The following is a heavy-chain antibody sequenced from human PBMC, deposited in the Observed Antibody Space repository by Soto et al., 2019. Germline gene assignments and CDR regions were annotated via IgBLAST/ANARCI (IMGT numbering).Heavy chain of an antibody. CDR1: VFNFYNYA. D-gene: IGHD3-3*01. CDR3: VKDLRPNRGWFGP. J-gene: IGHJ5*02. V-gene: IGHV3-23*01. CDR2: ISGDGTRT. Sequence: RRLSFAASVFNFYNYAMTWVGQAPGKGLEWVSGISGDGTRTYYGDSVKGRFTISRDNSKNTVFLQMNSLRAEDTALYYCVKDLRPNRGWFGPWGQGTRVTVSS.